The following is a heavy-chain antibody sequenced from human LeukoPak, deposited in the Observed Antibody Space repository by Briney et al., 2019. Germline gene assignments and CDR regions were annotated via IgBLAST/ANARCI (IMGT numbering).Heavy chain of an antibody. V-gene: IGHV4-39*07. Sequence: PSETLSLTCTVSGGSISSSSYYWGWIRQPPGKGLEWIGSIYYSGSTYYNPSLKSRVTISVDTSKNQFSLKLSSVTAADTAVYYCARARLTIFREYDAFDIWGQGTMVTVSS. CDR2: IYYSGST. D-gene: IGHD3-9*01. CDR1: GGSISSSSYY. J-gene: IGHJ3*02. CDR3: ARARLTIFREYDAFDI.